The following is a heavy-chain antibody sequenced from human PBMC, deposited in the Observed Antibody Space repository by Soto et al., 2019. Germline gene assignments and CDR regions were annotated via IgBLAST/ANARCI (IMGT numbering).Heavy chain of an antibody. V-gene: IGHV1-18*01. J-gene: IGHJ5*01. CDR3: ARVYLGYNWFDP. Sequence: ASVKVSCKASGYTFTSYGISRVRQAPGQGLEWMGWISAYNGNTNYAQKLQGRVTMTTDTSTSTAYMELRSLRSDDSAVYYCARVYLGYNWFDPWGQGTMVTVSS. D-gene: IGHD7-27*01. CDR1: GYTFTSYG. CDR2: ISAYNGNT.